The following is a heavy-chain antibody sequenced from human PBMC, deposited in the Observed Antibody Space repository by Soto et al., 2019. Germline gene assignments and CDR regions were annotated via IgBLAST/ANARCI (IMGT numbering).Heavy chain of an antibody. CDR3: ARMSRTVNY. J-gene: IGHJ4*02. CDR1: GDAITSRSYF. D-gene: IGHD4-17*01. V-gene: IGHV4-61*01. Sequence: SETLSLTCTVSGDAITSRSYFWSWIRQSPGRGLEYIGYTYYNGRTNYNPSLQSRGTISVDTSTSQFPLNLTSVTAGDTAVYYCARMSRTVNYWGQGSPVTVSS. CDR2: TYYNGRT.